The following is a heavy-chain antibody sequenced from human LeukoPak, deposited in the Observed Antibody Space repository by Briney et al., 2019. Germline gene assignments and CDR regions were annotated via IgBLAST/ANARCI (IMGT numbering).Heavy chain of an antibody. V-gene: IGHV1-18*01. Sequence: ASVKVSCKASGYTFTSYGISWVRQAPGQGLEWMGWINGYNGDTDYVQQFQGRVIMTTDTSTSTAYMELRSLRSDDTAVYYCARHKRSGTYYFDYWGQGTLVTVSS. CDR3: ARHKRSGTYYFDY. D-gene: IGHD1-26*01. J-gene: IGHJ4*02. CDR2: INGYNGDT. CDR1: GYTFTSYG.